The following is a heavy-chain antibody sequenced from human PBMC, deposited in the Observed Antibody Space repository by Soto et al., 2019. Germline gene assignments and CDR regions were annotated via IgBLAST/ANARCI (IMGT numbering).Heavy chain of an antibody. CDR2: ISYDGSNK. D-gene: IGHD3-10*01. J-gene: IGHJ6*02. Sequence: QVQLVESGGGVVQPGRSLRLSCAASGFTFSSYAMHWVRQAPGKGLEWVAVISYDGSNKYYADSVKGRFTISRDNSKNTLYLQMNSLRAEDTAVYYCARSRGSNYYYYGMDVWGQGTTVTVSS. CDR3: ARSRGSNYYYYGMDV. CDR1: GFTFSSYA. V-gene: IGHV3-30-3*01.